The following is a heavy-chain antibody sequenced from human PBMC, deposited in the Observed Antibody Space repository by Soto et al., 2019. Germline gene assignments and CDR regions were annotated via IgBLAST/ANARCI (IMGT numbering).Heavy chain of an antibody. CDR3: AKRESIRYGETYYFDY. Sequence: EVQLLESGGGLVQPGGSLRLSCAASGFTFSSYAMSWVRQAPGKGLEWVSAISGSGGSTYYADSVKGRFTISRDKSKNTLYLQMNSLRAEDTAVYYCAKRESIRYGETYYFDYWGQGTLVTVSS. J-gene: IGHJ4*02. V-gene: IGHV3-23*01. CDR2: ISGSGGST. D-gene: IGHD4-17*01. CDR1: GFTFSSYA.